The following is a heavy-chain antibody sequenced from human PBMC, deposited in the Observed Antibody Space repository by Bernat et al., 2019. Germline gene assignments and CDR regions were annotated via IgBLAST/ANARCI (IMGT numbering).Heavy chain of an antibody. CDR3: ARGPSPLYYYGSGSYYYYGMDV. J-gene: IGHJ6*02. V-gene: IGHV1-2*04. Sequence: QVQLVQSGAEVKKPGASVKVSCKASGYTFTGYYMHWVRQAPGQGPEWMGWINPNSGGTNYAQKFQGWVTMTRDTSISTAYMELSRLRSDDTAVYYCARGPSPLYYYGSGSYYYYGMDVWGQGTTVTVSS. D-gene: IGHD3-10*01. CDR1: GYTFTGYY. CDR2: INPNSGGT.